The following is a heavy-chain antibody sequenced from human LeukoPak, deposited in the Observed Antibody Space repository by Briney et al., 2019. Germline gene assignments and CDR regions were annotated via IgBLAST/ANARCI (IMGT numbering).Heavy chain of an antibody. CDR2: INHSGST. V-gene: IGHV4-34*01. CDR3: PRERGYSYRKQRGQERDLRY. J-gene: IGHJ4*01. CDR1: GGSLSGYY. Sequence: SETLSLTCAVYGGSLSGYYWNWIRQPPGKGLEWIGEINHSGSTNYNPSLKSRVTISVDTPKNQFSLKLSSVTAADTAVYYCPRERGYSYRKQRGQERDLRYWGQGTLVTVSS. D-gene: IGHD5-18*01.